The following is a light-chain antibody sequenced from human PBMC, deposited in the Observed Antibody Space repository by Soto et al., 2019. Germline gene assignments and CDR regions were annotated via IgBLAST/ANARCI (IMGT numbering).Light chain of an antibody. CDR3: AAWDDSLYVYV. CDR1: SSNIGSNT. Sequence: QSVLTQPPSVSGTPGQRVIISCSGRSSNIGSNTVDWYRQLPGTAPRLLIYHNNERPSGVPDRFSGSKSVTSASLAISGLQSEDEADFYCAAWDDSLYVYVFGTGTKLTVL. V-gene: IGLV1-44*01. J-gene: IGLJ1*01. CDR2: HNN.